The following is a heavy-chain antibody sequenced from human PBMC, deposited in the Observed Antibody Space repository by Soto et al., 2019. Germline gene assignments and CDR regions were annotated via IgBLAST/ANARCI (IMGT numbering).Heavy chain of an antibody. CDR3: ARDRVYTGGSDADY. Sequence: QVHLVQSGAEVKKPGSSVRVSCKTSGYTFSNYAISWVRQAPGQGLEWMGWINTGSGYTNYAHDRVTMTKDASTYTADLEVTSRRSDDTAIYYCARDRVYTGGSDADYWGQGTLVTVSS. V-gene: IGHV1-18*01. D-gene: IGHD7-27*01. J-gene: IGHJ4*02. CDR1: GYTFSNYA. CDR2: INTGSGYT.